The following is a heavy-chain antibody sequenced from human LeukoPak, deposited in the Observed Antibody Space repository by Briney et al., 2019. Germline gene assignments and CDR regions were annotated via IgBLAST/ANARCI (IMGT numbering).Heavy chain of an antibody. Sequence: GASVKVSCKASGGTCSRYAISWVRQAPGQGLEWMGGIIPIFGTPNYAQKFQGRVTITADKTTSTVYMDVSSLRSEDTGVYYCARLVVPAARGDYYYYGMDVWGKGTTVIVSS. CDR3: ARLVVPAARGDYYYYGMDV. CDR2: IIPIFGTP. D-gene: IGHD2-2*01. V-gene: IGHV1-69*06. CDR1: GGTCSRYA. J-gene: IGHJ6*04.